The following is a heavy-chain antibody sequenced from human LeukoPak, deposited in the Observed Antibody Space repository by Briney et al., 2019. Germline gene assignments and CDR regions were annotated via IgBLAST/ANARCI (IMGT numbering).Heavy chain of an antibody. CDR1: GFTFSSYA. CDR2: ISGSGGST. D-gene: IGHD6-19*01. J-gene: IGHJ4*02. V-gene: IGHV3-23*01. Sequence: GGSLRLSCAASGFTFSSYAMSWVRQAPGMGLEWVSAISGSGGSTYYADSVKGRFTISRDNSKNTLYLQMNSLRAEDTAVYYCAKPTSGIAVAGTMFEFDYWGQGTLVTVSS. CDR3: AKPTSGIAVAGTMFEFDY.